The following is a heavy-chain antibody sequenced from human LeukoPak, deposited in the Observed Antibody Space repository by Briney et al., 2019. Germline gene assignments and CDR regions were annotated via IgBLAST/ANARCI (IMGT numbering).Heavy chain of an antibody. J-gene: IGHJ5*02. CDR1: GGSFSGYY. CDR3: ARGPTTYYYDSSGYHSNWFDP. V-gene: IGHV4-34*01. D-gene: IGHD3-22*01. Sequence: SETLSLTCAVYGGSFSGYYWSWIRQPPGKGLEWIGEIDHSGSTNYNPSLKSRVTISVDTSKNQFSLKLSSVTAADTAVYYCARGPTTYYYDSSGYHSNWFDPWGQGTLVTVSS. CDR2: IDHSGST.